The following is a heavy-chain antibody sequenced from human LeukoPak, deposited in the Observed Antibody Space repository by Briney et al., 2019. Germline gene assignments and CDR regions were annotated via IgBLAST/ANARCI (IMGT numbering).Heavy chain of an antibody. CDR1: GFTFSSYG. Sequence: GRSLRLSCAASGFTFSSYGMHWVRQAPGKGLEWVAVTSYDGSNKYYADSVKGRFTISRDNFKNTLYLEMNSLRAEDTAVYYCAKEWQQMFFDIWGQGTMVIVSS. J-gene: IGHJ3*02. D-gene: IGHD6-13*01. V-gene: IGHV3-30*18. CDR3: AKEWQQMFFDI. CDR2: TSYDGSNK.